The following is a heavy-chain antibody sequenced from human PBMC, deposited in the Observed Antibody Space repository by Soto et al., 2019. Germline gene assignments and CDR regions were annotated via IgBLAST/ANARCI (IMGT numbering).Heavy chain of an antibody. CDR3: ARILEAAAADY. CDR1: GYTFTSYG. D-gene: IGHD2-2*01. CDR2: ISAYNGNT. V-gene: IGHV1-18*01. J-gene: IGHJ4*02. Sequence: QVQLVQSGAEVKKPGASVKVSCKASGYTFTSYGISWVRQAPGQGLEWMRWISAYNGNTNYAQKLQGRVTMTTDTATSTAYVGLRSLRSDDTAVYYCARILEAAAADYWGQGTLVTVSS.